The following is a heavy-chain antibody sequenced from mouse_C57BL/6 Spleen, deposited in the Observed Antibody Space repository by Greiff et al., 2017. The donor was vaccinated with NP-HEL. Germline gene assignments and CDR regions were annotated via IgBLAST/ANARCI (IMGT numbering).Heavy chain of an antibody. CDR3: ARGGTAQATSPFAY. CDR2: IDPSDSYT. Sequence: QVQLQQPGAELVKPGASVKLSCKASGYTFTSYWMQWVKQRPGQGLEWIGEIDPSDSYTNYNQKFKGKATLTVDTSSSTAYMQLSSLTSEDSAVYYCARGGTAQATSPFAYWGQGTLVTVSA. CDR1: GYTFTSYW. D-gene: IGHD3-2*02. V-gene: IGHV1-50*01. J-gene: IGHJ3*01.